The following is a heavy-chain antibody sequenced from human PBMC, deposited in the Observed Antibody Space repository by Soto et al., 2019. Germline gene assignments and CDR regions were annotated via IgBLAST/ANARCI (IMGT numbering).Heavy chain of an antibody. J-gene: IGHJ5*02. CDR1: GFTFSSYG. CDR3: ARGYYDFWSGHNWFDP. Sequence: GGSLRLSCAASGFTFSSYGMHWVRQAPGKGLEWVAVISYDGSNKYYADSVKGRFTISRDNSKNTLYLQMNSLRAEDTAVYYCARGYYDFWSGHNWFDPWGQGTLVTVSS. D-gene: IGHD3-3*01. CDR2: ISYDGSNK. V-gene: IGHV3-30*03.